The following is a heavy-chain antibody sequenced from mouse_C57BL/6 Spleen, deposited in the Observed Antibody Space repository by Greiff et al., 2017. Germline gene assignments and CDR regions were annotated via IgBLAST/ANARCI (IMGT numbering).Heavy chain of an antibody. J-gene: IGHJ3*01. V-gene: IGHV5-9*01. Sequence: EVMLVESGGGLVKPGGSLKLSCAASGFTFSSYTMSWVRQTPEKRLEWVATISGGGGNTYYPDSVKGRFTISRDNAKNTLYLQRSSLRSEDTALYYCARDDYYGSSTLFAYWGQGTLVTVSA. D-gene: IGHD1-1*01. CDR3: ARDDYYGSSTLFAY. CDR2: ISGGGGNT. CDR1: GFTFSSYT.